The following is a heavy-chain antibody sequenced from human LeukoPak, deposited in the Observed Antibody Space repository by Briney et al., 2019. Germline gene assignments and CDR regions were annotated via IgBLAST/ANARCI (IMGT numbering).Heavy chain of an antibody. CDR1: GGSFSGYY. D-gene: IGHD3-22*01. CDR2: INHSGST. CDR3: ARGQGAKYYYDSSGYPYYFDY. Sequence: SETLSLTCAVYGGSFSGYYWSWIRQPPGKGLEWIGEINHSGSTNYNPSLKSRVTISVDTSKNQFSLKLSSVTAADTAVYYCARGQGAKYYYDSSGYPYYFDYWGQGTLVTVSS. J-gene: IGHJ4*02. V-gene: IGHV4-34*01.